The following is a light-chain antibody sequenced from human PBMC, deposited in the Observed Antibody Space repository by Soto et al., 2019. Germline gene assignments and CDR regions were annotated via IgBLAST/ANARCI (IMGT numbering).Light chain of an antibody. V-gene: IGKV2-30*01. CDR1: QSLAYSDGNTY. CDR3: MQGTRWPPDT. Sequence: DVVMTQSPLSLPVTLGQPASISCRSSQSLAYSDGNTYLNWFQQRPGPSPRRLIYKVSNRASGVADRFSGSSSSTVFTPKISRVEADDVGVYYRMQGTRWPPDTFGQGTKLEIK. J-gene: IGKJ2*01. CDR2: KVS.